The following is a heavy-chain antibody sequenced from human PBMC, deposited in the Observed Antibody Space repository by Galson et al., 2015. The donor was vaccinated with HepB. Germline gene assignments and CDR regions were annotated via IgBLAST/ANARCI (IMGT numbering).Heavy chain of an antibody. D-gene: IGHD5-24*01. Sequence: SVKVSCKASGGTFSSYAISWVRQAPGQGLEWMGRINPILGIANYAQKFQGRVTITADKSTSTAYMELSSLRSEDTAVYYCARELDRDGYNYVYWGQGTLVTVSS. J-gene: IGHJ4*02. CDR1: GGTFSSYA. CDR2: INPILGIA. CDR3: ARELDRDGYNYVY. V-gene: IGHV1-69*04.